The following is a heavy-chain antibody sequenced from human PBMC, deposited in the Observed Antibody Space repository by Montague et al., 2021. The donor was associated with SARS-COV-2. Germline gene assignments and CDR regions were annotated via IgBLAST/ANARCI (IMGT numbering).Heavy chain of an antibody. J-gene: IGHJ4*02. CDR3: ARLLNYDILNGFSFDY. CDR1: GFTFSSYS. V-gene: IGHV3-21*01. D-gene: IGHD3-9*01. CDR2: ISSSSSYI. Sequence: SLRLSCAASGFTFSSYSMNWVRQAPGKGLEWVSSISSSSSYIYYADSVKGRFTISRDNAKNSLYLQMNSLRAEDTAVYCCARLLNYDILNGFSFDYWGQGTLVTVSS.